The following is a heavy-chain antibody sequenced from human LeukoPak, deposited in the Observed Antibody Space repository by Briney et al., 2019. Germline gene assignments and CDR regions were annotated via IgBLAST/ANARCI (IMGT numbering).Heavy chain of an antibody. CDR1: GYTFSSHG. V-gene: IGHV1-46*01. Sequence: ASVKVSCKASGYTFSSHGISWVRQAPGQGLEWLGIINPSGGSTSYAQKFQGRITMTRDTSTTTVYMDLSSLRSEDTAMYYCARGPPGRVHDDSKRGLFDPWGQGTLVTVSS. J-gene: IGHJ5*02. D-gene: IGHD3-22*01. CDR2: INPSGGST. CDR3: ARGPPGRVHDDSKRGLFDP.